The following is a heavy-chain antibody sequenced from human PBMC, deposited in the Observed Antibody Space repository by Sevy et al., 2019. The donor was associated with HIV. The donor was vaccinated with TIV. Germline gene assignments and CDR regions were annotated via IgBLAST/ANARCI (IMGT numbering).Heavy chain of an antibody. V-gene: IGHV3-7*03. CDR2: IKQDGSEK. Sequence: GGSLRLSCAASGFTFSSYWMSWVRQAPGKGLEWVANIKQDGSEKYYVDSVKGRFTISRDNAKNSLYLQMNSLGAEDTAVYYCASHYVWGSYRYTYYFDYWGQGTLVTVSS. CDR1: GFTFSSYW. D-gene: IGHD3-16*02. J-gene: IGHJ4*02. CDR3: ASHYVWGSYRYTYYFDY.